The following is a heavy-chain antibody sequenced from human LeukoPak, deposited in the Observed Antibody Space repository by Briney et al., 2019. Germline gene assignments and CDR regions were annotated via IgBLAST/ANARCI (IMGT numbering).Heavy chain of an antibody. CDR1: GFTFDDYG. Sequence: GGSLRLSCAASGFTFDDYGMSWVRQAPGKGLEWVGRIKSKTDGGTTDYAAPAKGRFTISRDDSKNTLYLQMNSLKTEDTAVYYCTTDAGYYDSSGYYPYYFDYWGQGTLVTVSS. V-gene: IGHV3-15*01. CDR2: IKSKTDGGTT. D-gene: IGHD3-22*01. J-gene: IGHJ4*02. CDR3: TTDAGYYDSSGYYPYYFDY.